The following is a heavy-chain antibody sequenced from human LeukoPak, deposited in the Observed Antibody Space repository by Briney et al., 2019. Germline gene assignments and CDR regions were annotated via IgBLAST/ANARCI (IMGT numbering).Heavy chain of an antibody. J-gene: IGHJ4*02. V-gene: IGHV3-30*18. CDR1: GFTFSSYG. CDR3: AKGGQTSSWFWII. CDR2: ISYDGSNK. D-gene: IGHD6-13*01. Sequence: PGGSLRLSCAASGFTFSSYGMHWVRQAPGKGLEWVAVISYDGSNKYYADSVKGRFTISRDNAKNSLYLQMNSLRAEDTAVYYCAKGGQTSSWFWIIWGQGTLVTVSS.